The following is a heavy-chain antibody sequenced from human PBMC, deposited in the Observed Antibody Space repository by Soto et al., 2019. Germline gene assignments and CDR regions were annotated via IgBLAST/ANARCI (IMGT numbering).Heavy chain of an antibody. D-gene: IGHD2-15*01. CDR3: AKESNQQLVFKVVVVVAHPRYGMDV. Sequence: EVQLLESGGGLVQPGGSLRLSCAASGFTFSSYAMSWVRQAPGKGLEWVSAISGSGGSTYYADSVKGRFTISRDNSKNTLYLQMNSLRAEDTAVYYWAKESNQQLVFKVVVVVAHPRYGMDVWGQGTTVTVSS. J-gene: IGHJ6*02. CDR1: GFTFSSYA. V-gene: IGHV3-23*01. CDR2: ISGSGGST.